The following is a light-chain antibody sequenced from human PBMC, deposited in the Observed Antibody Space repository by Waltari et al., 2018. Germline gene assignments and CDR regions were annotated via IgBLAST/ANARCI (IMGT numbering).Light chain of an antibody. J-gene: IGKJ1*01. CDR3: QQYNNWPPWT. CDR1: SGVSGN. V-gene: IGKV3-15*01. Sequence: CRARSGVSGNLAWDQEKPGQAPRLLLYGASTRATGIPARFSGSGSGTEFTLTISSLQSEDFAVYYCQQYNNWPPWTFGQGTKVEIK. CDR2: GAS.